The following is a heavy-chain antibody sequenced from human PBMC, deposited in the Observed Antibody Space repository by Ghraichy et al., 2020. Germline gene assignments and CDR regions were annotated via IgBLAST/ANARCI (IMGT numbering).Heavy chain of an antibody. Sequence: VTLSLTCAASGFTFSSYSMNWVRQAPGKGLEWVSSISSSSSYIYYADSVKGRFTISRDNAKNSLYLQMNSLRAEDTAVYYCARQNYYGSGKDLDYWGQGTLVTVSS. V-gene: IGHV3-21*01. CDR1: GFTFSSYS. CDR2: ISSSSSYI. CDR3: ARQNYYGSGKDLDY. J-gene: IGHJ4*02. D-gene: IGHD3-10*01.